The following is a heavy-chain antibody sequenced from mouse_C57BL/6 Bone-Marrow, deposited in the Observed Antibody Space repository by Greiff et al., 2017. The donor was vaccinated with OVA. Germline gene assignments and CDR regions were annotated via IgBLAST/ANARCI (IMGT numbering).Heavy chain of an antibody. CDR3: ARLRLTWFAC. CDR1: GYTFTDYY. CDR2: INPYNGGT. V-gene: IGHV1-19*01. Sequence: VQLQQSGPVLVKPGASVKMSCKASGYTFTDYYMNWVKQSHGKSLEWIGVINPYNGGTSYNQKFKGKATLTVDKSSSTAYMELNSLTSEDSAVYYCARLRLTWFACWGQGTLVTVSA. J-gene: IGHJ3*01.